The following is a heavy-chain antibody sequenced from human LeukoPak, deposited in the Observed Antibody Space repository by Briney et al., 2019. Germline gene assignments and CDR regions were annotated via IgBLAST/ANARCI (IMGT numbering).Heavy chain of an antibody. CDR1: GFTFSNYW. CDR3: ARNREYYYYMDV. V-gene: IGHV3-7*01. D-gene: IGHD1-26*01. J-gene: IGHJ6*03. CDR2: IKQDGSER. Sequence: PGGSLRLSXAASGFTFSNYWMSWVRQAPGMGLEWVANIKQDGSERYYVDSVKGRFTISRDNAKNSLSLQMNSLRVEDTAVYYCARNREYYYYMDVWGKGTTVTVSS.